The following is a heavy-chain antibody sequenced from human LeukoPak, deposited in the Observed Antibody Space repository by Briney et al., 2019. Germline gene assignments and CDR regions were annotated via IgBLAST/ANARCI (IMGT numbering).Heavy chain of an antibody. CDR1: GGFISSYY. V-gene: IGHV4-59*01. Sequence: SETLSLTCTVSGGFISSYYWSWIRQPPGKGLEWIGYIYYSGSTNYNPSLKSRVTISVDTSKNQFSLKLSSVTAADTAVYYCAREGSSGCFDYWGQGTLVTVSS. J-gene: IGHJ4*02. CDR3: AREGSSGCFDY. D-gene: IGHD6-19*01. CDR2: IYYSGST.